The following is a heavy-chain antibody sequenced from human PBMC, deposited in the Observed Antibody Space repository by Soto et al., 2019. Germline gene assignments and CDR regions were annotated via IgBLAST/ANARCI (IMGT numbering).Heavy chain of an antibody. D-gene: IGHD1-26*01. Sequence: QVQLVQSGAEVKKPGSSVKVSCKASGGTFSSYAISWVRQAPGQGLEWMGVIIPIFGTANYAQKFQGRVRITADKSTSTAYMELSSLRSEETAVYYGASYQLGANPFDYWGQGTLVTVSS. V-gene: IGHV1-69*06. J-gene: IGHJ4*02. CDR1: GGTFSSYA. CDR2: IIPIFGTA. CDR3: ASYQLGANPFDY.